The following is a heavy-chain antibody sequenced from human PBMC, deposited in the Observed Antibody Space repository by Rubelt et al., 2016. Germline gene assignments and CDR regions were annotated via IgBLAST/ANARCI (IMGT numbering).Heavy chain of an antibody. CDR1: GGSFSGYY. V-gene: IGHV4-34*01. D-gene: IGHD3-10*01. CDR2: IYYSGST. CDR3: ARGGTMVRGVIMPFDY. J-gene: IGHJ4*02. Sequence: QVQLQQWGAGLLKPSETLSLTCAVYGGSFSGYYWSWIRQPPVKGLEWIGYIYYSGSTFYNPSLKSGVIISVDTSKNQFSLKLSSVTAAETAVYYCARGGTMVRGVIMPFDYWGQGTLVTVSS.